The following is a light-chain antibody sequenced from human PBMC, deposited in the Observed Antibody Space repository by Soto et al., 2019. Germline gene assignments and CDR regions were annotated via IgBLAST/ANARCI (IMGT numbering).Light chain of an antibody. Sequence: EIVMTQSPATLSLSPGERATLSCRASQSVSSSYLSWYQQKPGQAPRLLIYGASTRATGIPARFSGSGSGTDFTLTISSLQPEDFAVYYCQQDYNPWTFGQGTKVDIK. CDR2: GAS. J-gene: IGKJ1*01. CDR1: QSVSSSY. V-gene: IGKV3D-7*01. CDR3: QQDYNPWT.